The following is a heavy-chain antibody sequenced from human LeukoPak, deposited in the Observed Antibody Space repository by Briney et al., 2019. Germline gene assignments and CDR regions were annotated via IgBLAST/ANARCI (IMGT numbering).Heavy chain of an antibody. CDR3: ARDLVAAAGTWGLGNWFDP. CDR1: GGSISSYY. J-gene: IGHJ5*02. D-gene: IGHD6-13*01. CDR2: IYTSGST. Sequence: SETLSLTCTVSGGSISSYYWSWIRQPAGKGLEWIGRIYTSGSTNYNPSLKSRVTMSVDTSKNQFSLKLSSVTAADTAVYYCARDLVAAAGTWGLGNWFDPWGQGTLVTVSS. V-gene: IGHV4-4*07.